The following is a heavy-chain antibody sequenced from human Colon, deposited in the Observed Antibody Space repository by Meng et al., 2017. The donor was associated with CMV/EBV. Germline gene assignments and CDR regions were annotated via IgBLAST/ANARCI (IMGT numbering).Heavy chain of an antibody. CDR1: WFSLSTSGVG. Sequence: SGPTLVKPTQTLTLTCTFSWFSLSTSGVGVGWIRQPPGKALEWLALIYWNDDKRYSPSLKSRLTITKDTSKNQVVLTMTNMDPVDTATYYCAHSGRDSSGSYYFDYWGQGTLVTVSS. J-gene: IGHJ4*02. D-gene: IGHD3-22*01. CDR2: IYWNDDK. CDR3: AHSGRDSSGSYYFDY. V-gene: IGHV2-5*01.